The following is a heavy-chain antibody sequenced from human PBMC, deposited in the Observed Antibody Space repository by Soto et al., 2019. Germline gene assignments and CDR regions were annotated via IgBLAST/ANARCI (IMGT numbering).Heavy chain of an antibody. CDR3: VTSGVGVVRLDN. Sequence: EVQLVESGGGLAKPGGSLRLSCAASGVILSNTYMDWVRQAPGKGLEWVGRLGSKSDGGTEDYAAPAKGRFTISRDDSKNTLYLQLDSLKCEDAVVYYCVTSGVGVVRLDNWGQGTLVTVSS. V-gene: IGHV3-15*07. CDR2: LGSKSDGGTE. J-gene: IGHJ4*02. D-gene: IGHD1-26*01. CDR1: GVILSNTY.